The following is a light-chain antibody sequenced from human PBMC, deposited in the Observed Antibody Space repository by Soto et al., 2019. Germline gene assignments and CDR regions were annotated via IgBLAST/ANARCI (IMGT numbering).Light chain of an antibody. CDR1: QSITSSY. J-gene: IGKJ1*01. V-gene: IGKV3-20*01. CDR3: HQYGSSPST. Sequence: EIVLTQSPGTLSLSAWERATLSCRASQSITSSYLAWYQQKPGQAPRPLIYGASYRATGIPDRVSGSGSGTDFTLTSSRLEPEDFAVYYCHQYGSSPSTFGQGTKVDIK. CDR2: GAS.